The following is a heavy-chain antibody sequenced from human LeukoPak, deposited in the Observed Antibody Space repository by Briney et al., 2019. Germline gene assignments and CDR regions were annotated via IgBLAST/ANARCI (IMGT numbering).Heavy chain of an antibody. J-gene: IGHJ4*02. Sequence: ASVEVSCKASGYTFTSYDINWVRQATGQGLEWMGWMNPNSGNTGYAQKFQGRVTITRNTSISTAYMELSSLRSEDTALYYCARGTGVATYDYWGQGTLVTVSS. V-gene: IGHV1-8*03. CDR2: MNPNSGNT. CDR1: GYTFTSYD. CDR3: ARGTGVATYDY. D-gene: IGHD5-12*01.